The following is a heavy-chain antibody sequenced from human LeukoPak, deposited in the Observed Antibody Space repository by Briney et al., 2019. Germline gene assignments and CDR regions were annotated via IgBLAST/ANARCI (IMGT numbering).Heavy chain of an antibody. J-gene: IGHJ5*02. V-gene: IGHV1-46*01. Sequence: ASVKVSCKASGYTFTSYYMHGVRQAPGQGLEWMGIINPSGGSTSYAQKFQGRVTMTRDTSTSTVYMELRSLRSEDTAVYYCARDWARSYYYASRIATWFDPWGQGTLVTVSS. CDR3: ARDWARSYYYASRIATWFDP. CDR1: GYTFTSYY. CDR2: INPSGGST. D-gene: IGHD3-22*01.